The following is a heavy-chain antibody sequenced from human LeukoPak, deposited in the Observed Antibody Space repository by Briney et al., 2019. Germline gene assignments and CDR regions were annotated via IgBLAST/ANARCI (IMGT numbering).Heavy chain of an antibody. CDR1: GGTFNRHD. CDR2: IIPTFGTA. V-gene: IGHV1-69*06. D-gene: IGHD3-10*01. CDR3: VXXXXXSGSYRPYYYYMDV. J-gene: IGHJ6*03. Sequence: ASVKVSCKASGGTFNRHDINWVRQAPGQGLEWMGGIIPTFGTANYAQRFQGRVTITADKSTSTAYMELSSLTAEDTAVYYCVXXXXXSGSYRPYYYYMDVWGKGTTVTVSS.